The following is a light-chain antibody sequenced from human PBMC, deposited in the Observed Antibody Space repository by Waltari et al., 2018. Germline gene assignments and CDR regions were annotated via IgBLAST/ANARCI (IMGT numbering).Light chain of an antibody. Sequence: QSALTQPASVSGSPGQSVTISCTGTSSDSVDYDFVSWSQQHPGKAPKLIIFDVTTRPSGVSNRISGAKSGSTASLTISGLQADDEADYFCSSYPRTGTWLVGGGTKLTVL. CDR2: DVT. J-gene: IGLJ3*02. CDR3: SSYPRTGTWL. V-gene: IGLV2-14*03. CDR1: SSDSVDYDF.